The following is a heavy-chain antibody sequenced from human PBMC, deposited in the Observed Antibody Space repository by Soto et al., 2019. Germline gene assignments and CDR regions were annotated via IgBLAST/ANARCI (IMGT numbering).Heavy chain of an antibody. CDR3: AKKATIQLGYCSGGSCKIDY. J-gene: IGHJ4*02. CDR2: PSGSGGST. D-gene: IGHD2-15*01. Sequence: EVQLLESGGGLVQPGGSLRLSCAASGFTFSNYAMSWVTPPPPPPPPPPPPPSGSGGSTYYADSVQGRFTISRDNSKNTLYLQMNSLRAEDTAVYYCAKKATIQLGYCSGGSCKIDYWGQGTLVTVSS. CDR1: GFTFSNYA. V-gene: IGHV3-23*01.